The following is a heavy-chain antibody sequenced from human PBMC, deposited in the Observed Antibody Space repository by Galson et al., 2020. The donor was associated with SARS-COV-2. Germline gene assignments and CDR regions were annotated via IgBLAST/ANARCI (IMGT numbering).Heavy chain of an antibody. CDR2: ITRGSGT. CDR1: GFTFSSYA. CDR3: AKIVDDGSGRYSAY. D-gene: IGHD3-10*01. V-gene: IGHV3-23*01. J-gene: IGHJ4*02. Sequence: GESLKISCAASGFTFSSYAMTWVRQAPGQGLDWVSTITRGSGTYYTGSVKARFIISRENSNNRLYLQKNSLRAEDTAIYYCAKIVDDGSGRYSAYWGQGTLVTVSS.